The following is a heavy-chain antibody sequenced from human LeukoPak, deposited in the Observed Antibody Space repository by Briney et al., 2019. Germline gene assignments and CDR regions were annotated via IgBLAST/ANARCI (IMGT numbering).Heavy chain of an antibody. D-gene: IGHD7-27*01. Sequence: GGSLRLSCVVSAFTFSTDSMNWVRQAPGKGLEWVSSISSNSRYIYYADSVKGRFTISRDNAKNSLYLQMSSLRAEDTAVYYCARSLTGDLDWFDPWGQGTLVTVSS. CDR2: ISSNSRYI. V-gene: IGHV3-21*06. CDR1: AFTFSTDS. J-gene: IGHJ5*02. CDR3: ARSLTGDLDWFDP.